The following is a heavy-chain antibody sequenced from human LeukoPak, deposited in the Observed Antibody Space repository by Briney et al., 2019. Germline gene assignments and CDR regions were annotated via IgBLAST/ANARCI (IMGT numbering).Heavy chain of an antibody. CDR2: IYSGGST. V-gene: IGHV3-66*01. D-gene: IGHD3-10*01. CDR1: GFTFSSYA. J-gene: IGHJ4*02. Sequence: GGSLRLSCAASGFTFSSYAMHWVRQAPGKGLEWVSVIYSGGSTYYADSVKGRFTISRDNSKNTLYLQMNSLRAEDTAVYYCARDGLVRGVNPPFDYWGQGTLVTVSS. CDR3: ARDGLVRGVNPPFDY.